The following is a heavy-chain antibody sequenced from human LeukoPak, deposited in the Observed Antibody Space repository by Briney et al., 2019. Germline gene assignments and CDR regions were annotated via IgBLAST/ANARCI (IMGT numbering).Heavy chain of an antibody. J-gene: IGHJ3*02. V-gene: IGHV3-21*01. Sequence: GGSLRLSCAASGFTFSNYKMNWVRQAPGKGLEWVSSISSSSSYIYYADSVKGRFTISRDNAKNSLYLQMNSLRAEDTAVYYCARDGCRDGFLLDDAFDIWGQGTMVTVSS. CDR2: ISSSSSYI. CDR1: GFTFSNYK. CDR3: ARDGCRDGFLLDDAFDI. D-gene: IGHD5-24*01.